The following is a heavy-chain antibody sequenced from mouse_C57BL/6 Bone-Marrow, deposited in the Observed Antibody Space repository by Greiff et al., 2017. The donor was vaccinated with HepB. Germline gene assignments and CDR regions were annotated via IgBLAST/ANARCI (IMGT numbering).Heavy chain of an antibody. CDR1: GYTFTSYG. J-gene: IGHJ3*01. D-gene: IGHD2-4*01. Sequence: VQLVESGAELARPGASVKLSCKASGYTFTSYGISWVKQRTGQGLEWIGEIYPRSGNTYYNEKFKGKATLTADKSSSTAYMELRSLTSEDSAVYFCARPFYEYDGFAYWGQGTLVTVSA. CDR2: IYPRSGNT. CDR3: ARPFYEYDGFAY. V-gene: IGHV1-81*01.